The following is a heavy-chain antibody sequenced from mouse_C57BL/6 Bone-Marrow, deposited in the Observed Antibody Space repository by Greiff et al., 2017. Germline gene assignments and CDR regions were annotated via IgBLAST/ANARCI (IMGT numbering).Heavy chain of an antibody. CDR2: IYPGDGDT. D-gene: IGHD2-1*01. CDR3: YIYYGNSYYFDY. CDR1: GYAFSSSW. J-gene: IGHJ2*01. V-gene: IGHV1-82*01. Sequence: QVQLQQSGPELVKPGASVKISCKASGYAFSSSWMNWVKQRPGKGLEWIGRIYPGDGDTNYNGKFKGKATLTADKSSSTAYMQLSSLTSEDSAVYFCYIYYGNSYYFDYWGQGTTLTVSS.